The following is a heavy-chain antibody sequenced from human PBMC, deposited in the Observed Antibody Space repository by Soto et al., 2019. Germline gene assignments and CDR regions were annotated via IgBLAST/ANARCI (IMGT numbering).Heavy chain of an antibody. CDR3: AKDRGYCSGGSCSTGHNWFDP. J-gene: IGHJ5*02. Sequence: GGSLRLSCAASGFTFSSYAMSWVRQAPGKGLEWVSAISGSGGSTYYADSGKGRFTISRDNSKNTLYLQMNSLRAEDTAVYYCAKDRGYCSGGSCSTGHNWFDPWGQGTLVTVSS. D-gene: IGHD2-15*01. CDR1: GFTFSSYA. CDR2: ISGSGGST. V-gene: IGHV3-23*01.